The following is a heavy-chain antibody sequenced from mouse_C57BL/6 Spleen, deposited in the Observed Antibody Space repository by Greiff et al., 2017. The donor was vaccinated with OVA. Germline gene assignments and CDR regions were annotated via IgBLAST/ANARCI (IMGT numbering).Heavy chain of an antibody. V-gene: IGHV5-6*02. CDR2: ISSGGSYT. CDR3: ARRGYDTGTTSYFDY. J-gene: IGHJ2*01. D-gene: IGHD2-2*01. Sequence: DVMLVESGGDLVKPGGSLKLSCAASGFTFSSYGMSWVRQTPDKRLEWVATISSGGSYTYYPDSVKGRFTISRDNAKNTLYLQMSSLKSEDTAMYYCARRGYDTGTTSYFDYWGQGTTLTVSS. CDR1: GFTFSSYG.